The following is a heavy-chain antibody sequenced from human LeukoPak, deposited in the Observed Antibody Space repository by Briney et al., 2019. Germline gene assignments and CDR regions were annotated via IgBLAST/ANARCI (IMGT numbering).Heavy chain of an antibody. CDR2: ISGSGGST. CDR3: AKGAAVTTWDYFDY. V-gene: IGHV3-23*01. Sequence: RSLRLSCAASGFTFSSYAMSWVRQAPGKGREWVSAISGSGGSTYYADSVKGRFTIPRDNSKNTLYLQMNSLRAEDTAVYYCAKGAAVTTWDYFDYWGQGTLVTVSS. CDR1: GFTFSSYA. J-gene: IGHJ4*02. D-gene: IGHD4-17*01.